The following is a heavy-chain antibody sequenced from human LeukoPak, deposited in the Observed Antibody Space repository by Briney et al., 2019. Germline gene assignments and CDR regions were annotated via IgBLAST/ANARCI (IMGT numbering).Heavy chain of an antibody. V-gene: IGHV4-31*03. CDR3: AGEKSVWQARGAFDI. CDR2: IYYSGST. Sequence: SETLSLTCTVSGGSISSGGYYWSWIRQHPGQGLVWIGYIYYSGSTYYNPSLKSRVTISVDTSKTQFSLKLSSVTAADTAVYYCAGEKSVWQARGAFDIWGQGTMVTVSS. D-gene: IGHD2-21*01. J-gene: IGHJ3*02. CDR1: GGSISSGGYY.